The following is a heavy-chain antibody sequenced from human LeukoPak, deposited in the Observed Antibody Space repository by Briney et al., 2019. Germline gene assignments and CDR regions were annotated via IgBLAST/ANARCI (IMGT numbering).Heavy chain of an antibody. D-gene: IGHD4-11*01. CDR1: GFTFSNHA. CDR3: ARETVTNHDAFDI. CDR2: ISHDGSNT. V-gene: IGHV3-30-3*01. Sequence: GGSLRLSCAASGFTFSNHAMHWVRQAPGKGLKWVAVISHDGSNTYYGDSVKGRFTISRDNSKNTLDLQMNSLRAKDTAVYYCARETVTNHDAFDIWGQGAMVTVSS. J-gene: IGHJ3*02.